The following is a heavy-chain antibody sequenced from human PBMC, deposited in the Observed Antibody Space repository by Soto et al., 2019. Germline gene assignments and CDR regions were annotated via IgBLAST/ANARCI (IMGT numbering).Heavy chain of an antibody. J-gene: IGHJ5*02. V-gene: IGHV4-30-2*01. CDR2: IYHRGTS. CDR3: ARTLDYGGSAGTNWFDP. D-gene: IGHD2-15*01. CDR1: CGSVSSGAYS. Sequence: SETLSLTCTVSCGSVSSGAYSWSWIRLPPGKRLEWIGYIYHRGTSHYNPSLKSRVTMSVDRSKNQFSLNLRSVTAADTAVYYCARTLDYGGSAGTNWFDPWGQGTLVTVSS.